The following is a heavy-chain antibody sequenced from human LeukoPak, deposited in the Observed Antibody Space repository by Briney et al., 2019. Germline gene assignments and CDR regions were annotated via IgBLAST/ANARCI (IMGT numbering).Heavy chain of an antibody. CDR2: IRSKADSHAT. J-gene: IGHJ4*02. V-gene: IGHV3-73*01. CDR3: SRHLYSSAWYEEN. CDR1: GFTFSGSA. Sequence: GGSLRLSCAASGFTFSGSAVPWVRQASGKGLEWVGHIRSKADSHATAYAASVQGRFTISRDDSNNTTYLHMNSLKIEDAAVYFCSRHLYSSAWYEENWGQGTLVTVSS. D-gene: IGHD6-19*01.